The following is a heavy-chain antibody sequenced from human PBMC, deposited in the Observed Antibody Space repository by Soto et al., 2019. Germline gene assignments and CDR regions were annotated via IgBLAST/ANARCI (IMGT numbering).Heavy chain of an antibody. CDR2: ISGSGSST. V-gene: IGHV3-23*01. CDR3: ANNLFTAAGTNAWGYNGMDV. Sequence: GGSLRLSCAASGFTFSSYAMSWVRQAPGKGLEWVSVISGSGSSTHNVDSMKGRFTISRDNSKNTLYLQMNSLRAEDTAVYYCANNLFTAAGTNAWGYNGMDVWGQGTTVTVSS. J-gene: IGHJ6*02. CDR1: GFTFSSYA. D-gene: IGHD6-13*01.